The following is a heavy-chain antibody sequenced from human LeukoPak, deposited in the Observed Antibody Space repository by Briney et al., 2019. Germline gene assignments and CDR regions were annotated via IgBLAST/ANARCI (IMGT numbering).Heavy chain of an antibody. CDR1: GYTFTGYY. D-gene: IGHD2-15*01. V-gene: IGHV1-8*02. CDR2: MNPNSGNT. CDR3: ARGLYCSGGSCRNSYYFDY. J-gene: IGHJ4*02. Sequence: ASVKVSCKASGYTFTGYYMHWVRQAPGQGLEWMGWMNPNSGNTGYAQKFQGRVTMTRNTSISTAYMELSSLRSEDTAVYYCARGLYCSGGSCRNSYYFDYWGQGTLVTVSS.